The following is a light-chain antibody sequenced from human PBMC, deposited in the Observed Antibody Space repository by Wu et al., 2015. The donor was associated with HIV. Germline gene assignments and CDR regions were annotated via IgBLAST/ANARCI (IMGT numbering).Light chain of an antibody. J-gene: IGKJ1*01. CDR3: QQYGSSSLT. CDR2: DAS. Sequence: EIVLTQSPATLSLSPGERATLSCGASQSISNNYLAWYQQKPGLAPRLLIYDASSRATGIPDRFSGSGSGTDFTLTIRRLEPEDFAVYYCQQYGSSSLTFGQGTKVEIK. CDR1: QSISNNY. V-gene: IGKV3D-20*01.